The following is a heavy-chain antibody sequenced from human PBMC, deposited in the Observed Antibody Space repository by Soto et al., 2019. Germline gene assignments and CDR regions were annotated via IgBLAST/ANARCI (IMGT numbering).Heavy chain of an antibody. Sequence: TSETLSLTCTVSGGSISSYYWSWIRQPPGKGLEWIGDIYYSGSTNYNPSLQSRVTISVDTSKNQFSLKLSSVTAADTAVYYCARSNYDFWSGYYMANWFDPWGQGILVTVSS. V-gene: IGHV4-59*01. J-gene: IGHJ5*02. CDR1: GGSISSYY. CDR3: ARSNYDFWSGYYMANWFDP. CDR2: IYYSGST. D-gene: IGHD3-3*01.